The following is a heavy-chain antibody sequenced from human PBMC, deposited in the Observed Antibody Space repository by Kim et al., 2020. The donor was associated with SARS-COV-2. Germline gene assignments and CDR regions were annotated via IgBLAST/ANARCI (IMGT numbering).Heavy chain of an antibody. Sequence: SETLSLICAVSGGSISSSNWWSWVRQPPGKGLEWIGEIYHSGSTNYNPSLKSRVTISVDKSKNQFSLKLSSVTAADTAVYYCARDGMYYYDSSGDYWGQGTLVTVSS. CDR2: IYHSGST. CDR3: ARDGMYYYDSSGDY. CDR1: GGSISSSNW. J-gene: IGHJ4*02. V-gene: IGHV4-4*02. D-gene: IGHD3-22*01.